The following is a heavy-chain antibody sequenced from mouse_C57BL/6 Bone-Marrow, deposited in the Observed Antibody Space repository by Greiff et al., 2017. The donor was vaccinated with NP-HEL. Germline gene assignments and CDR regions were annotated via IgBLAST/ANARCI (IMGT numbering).Heavy chain of an antibody. CDR1: GFNIKDDY. CDR2: IDPENGDT. J-gene: IGHJ4*01. Sequence: EVKLVESGAELVRPGASVKLSCTASGFNIKDDYMHWVKQRPEQGLAWIGWIDPENGDTEYASKFQGKATITADTSSNTAYLQLSSLTSEDTAVYYCTTHRGDYWGQGTSVTVSS. CDR3: TTHRGDY. V-gene: IGHV14-4*01.